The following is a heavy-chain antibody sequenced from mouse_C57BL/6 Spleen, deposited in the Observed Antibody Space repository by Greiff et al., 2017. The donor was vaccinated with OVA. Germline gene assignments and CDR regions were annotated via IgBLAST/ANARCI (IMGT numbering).Heavy chain of an antibody. Sequence: QVQLQQPGAELVKPGASVKLSCKASGYTFTSYWMHWVKQRPGQGLEWIGMIHPNSGSTNYNEKFKSKATLTVDKSSSTAYMQLSSLTSEDSAVYYCARRQLRYYYAMDYWGQGTSVTVSS. CDR3: ARRQLRYYYAMDY. CDR1: GYTFTSYW. D-gene: IGHD3-2*02. V-gene: IGHV1-64*01. CDR2: IHPNSGST. J-gene: IGHJ4*01.